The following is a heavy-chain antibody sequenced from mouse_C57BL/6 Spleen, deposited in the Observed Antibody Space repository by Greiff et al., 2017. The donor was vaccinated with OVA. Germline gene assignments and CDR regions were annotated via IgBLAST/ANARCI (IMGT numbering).Heavy chain of an antibody. CDR3: ARVGGYGSLYYFDY. CDR1: GFTFSSYA. Sequence: DVHLVESGGGLVKPGGSLKLSCAASGFTFSSYAMSWVRQTPEKRLEWVATISDGGSYTYYPDNVKGRFTISRDNAKNNLYLQMSHLKSEDTAMYYCARVGGYGSLYYFDYWGQGTTLTVSS. CDR2: ISDGGSYT. D-gene: IGHD1-1*01. V-gene: IGHV5-4*01. J-gene: IGHJ2*01.